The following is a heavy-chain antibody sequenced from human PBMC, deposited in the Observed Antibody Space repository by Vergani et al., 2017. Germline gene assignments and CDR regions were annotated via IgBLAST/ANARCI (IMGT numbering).Heavy chain of an antibody. Sequence: EVQLLESGGGLVQPGGSLRLSCAASGFTFRSYAMSWAGQAPGKGLEWVSAISGIGGSTYNADSVKGRFAISRDNSKKTLYLQMNSLRAEDTAVYYIARSVVPAATPLGYWGQGTLVTVSS. D-gene: IGHD2-2*01. J-gene: IGHJ4*02. CDR2: ISGIGGST. CDR3: ARSVVPAATPLGY. V-gene: IGHV3-23*01. CDR1: GFTFRSYA.